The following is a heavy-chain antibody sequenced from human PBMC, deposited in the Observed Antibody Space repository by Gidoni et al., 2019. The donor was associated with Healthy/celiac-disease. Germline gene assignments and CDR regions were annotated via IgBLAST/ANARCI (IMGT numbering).Heavy chain of an antibody. J-gene: IGHJ4*02. D-gene: IGHD3-22*01. CDR1: GGAISSGRYY. Sequence: QVQLQESGPGLVKPSQTLSLTCTVSGGAISSGRYYWTWIRRPAGKGLEWIGRIYTSGSPNYNPSLKSRVTMSVDTSKNQFSLKLSSVTAADTAVYYCARGDLFPPDRDWGQGTLVTVSS. V-gene: IGHV4-61*02. CDR2: IYTSGSP. CDR3: ARGDLFPPDRD.